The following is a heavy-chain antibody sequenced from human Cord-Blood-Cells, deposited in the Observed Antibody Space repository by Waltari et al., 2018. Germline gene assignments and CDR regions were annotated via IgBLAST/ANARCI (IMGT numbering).Heavy chain of an antibody. V-gene: IGHV1-2*02. CDR1: GSTSTGYY. CDR3: ARADRRKKLELDY. D-gene: IGHD1-1*01. Sequence: QVQLVQSGAEVKKPGASVKVSCKACGSTSTGYYMHWVRQAPGQGLEWMGWINPNSGGTNYAQKFQGRVTMTRDTSISTAYMELSRLRSDDTAVYYCARADRRKKLELDYWGQGTLVTVSS. J-gene: IGHJ4*02. CDR2: INPNSGGT.